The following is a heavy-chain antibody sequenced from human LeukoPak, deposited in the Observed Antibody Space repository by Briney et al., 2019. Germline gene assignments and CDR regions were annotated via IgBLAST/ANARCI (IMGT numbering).Heavy chain of an antibody. CDR1: GFTFSSYS. V-gene: IGHV3-48*02. CDR3: ARDTPHYDFWRGYPNDAFDI. J-gene: IGHJ3*02. D-gene: IGHD3-3*01. Sequence: PGGSLRLSCAASGFTFSSYSMNWVRQAPGKGLEWVSYISSSSSTIYYADSVKGRFTISRDNAKNSLYLQMNSLRDEDTAVYYCARDTPHYDFWRGYPNDAFDIWGQGTMVTVSS. CDR2: ISSSSSTI.